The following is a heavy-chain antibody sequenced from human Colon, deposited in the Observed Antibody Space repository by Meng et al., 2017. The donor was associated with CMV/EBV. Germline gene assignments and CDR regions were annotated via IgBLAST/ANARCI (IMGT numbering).Heavy chain of an antibody. D-gene: IGHD2-21*01. CDR1: GGSIRRSPDY. V-gene: IGHV4-39*07. CDR3: ARDRHSEVVIALQGTFDF. CDR2: IDYAGIT. Sequence: SETLSLTCTVSGGSIRRSPDYWGWVRQPPGRGLEWIGNIDYAGITSYHSSLASRVTMSVDTSRNQFSLNLRSVTAADTAVYYCARDRHSEVVIALQGTFDFWGQGTKVTVSS. J-gene: IGHJ3*01.